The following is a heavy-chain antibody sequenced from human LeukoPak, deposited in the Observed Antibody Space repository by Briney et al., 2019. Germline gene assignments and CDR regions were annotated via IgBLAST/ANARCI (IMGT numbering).Heavy chain of an antibody. CDR1: GFTFSSYE. D-gene: IGHD7-27*01. CDR2: ISNSGSSI. Sequence: RPGGSPRLSCAASGFTFSSYEMNWVRQAPGKGLEWVSYISNSGSSIYYADSVKGRFTISRDNAKNSLFLQMNSLRAEDTGFYYCVRERAGEDAFDIWGQRTMVTVSS. CDR3: VRERAGEDAFDI. V-gene: IGHV3-48*03. J-gene: IGHJ3*02.